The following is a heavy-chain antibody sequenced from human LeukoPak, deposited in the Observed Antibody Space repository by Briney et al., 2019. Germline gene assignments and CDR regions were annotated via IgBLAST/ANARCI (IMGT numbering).Heavy chain of an antibody. CDR2: ISYDGTNK. Sequence: GGSLRQSCAASGFTFTNYALHWVRQAPGKGLEWVAVISYDGTNKYYADSVKGRFTISRDNSKNTLSLQMNSLRAEDTALYYCARGFVLGAAQNYFDYWGDGAPVTVSS. J-gene: IGHJ4*03. CDR3: ARGFVLGAAQNYFDY. V-gene: IGHV3-30-3*01. D-gene: IGHD2-15*01. CDR1: GFTFTNYA.